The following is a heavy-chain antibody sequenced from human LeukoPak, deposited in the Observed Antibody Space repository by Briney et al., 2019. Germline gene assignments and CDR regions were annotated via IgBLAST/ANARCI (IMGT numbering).Heavy chain of an antibody. D-gene: IGHD5-18*01. Sequence: PSETLSLTCTVSGGSISSSSYYWGWIRQPPGKGLEWSGSIYYSGRTSYNPSLKSRVTISVNTSKNQFSLKLSPVTAADTAVYYCARQGGYSYGYVGYWGQGTLVTVSS. J-gene: IGHJ4*02. CDR1: GGSISSSSYY. V-gene: IGHV4-39*01. CDR2: IYYSGRT. CDR3: ARQGGYSYGYVGY.